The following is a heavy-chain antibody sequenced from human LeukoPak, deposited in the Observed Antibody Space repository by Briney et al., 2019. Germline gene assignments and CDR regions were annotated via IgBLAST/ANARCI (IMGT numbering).Heavy chain of an antibody. CDR3: AKDRDDFWSGYYSFADY. D-gene: IGHD3-3*01. CDR2: ISGSGGST. V-gene: IGHV3-23*01. CDR1: GFTFSSYA. Sequence: GRSLRLSCAASGFTFSSYAMHWVRQAPGKGLEWVSAISGSGGSTYYADSVKGRFTISRDNSKNTLYLQMNSLRAEDTAVYYCAKDRDDFWSGYYSFADYWGQGTLVTVSS. J-gene: IGHJ4*02.